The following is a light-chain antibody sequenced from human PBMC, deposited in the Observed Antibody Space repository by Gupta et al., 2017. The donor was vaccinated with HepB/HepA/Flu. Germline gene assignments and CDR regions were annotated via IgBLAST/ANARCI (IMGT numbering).Light chain of an antibody. Sequence: DIVMTQSPDSLPLSLLERPTINCKSSQSMLYGSDNKNYLAWYQQKPGQPPRLLIYWASTREFGVPDRFSGSGSGTDFTLTITSLQAEDVAVYYCQQDYSSPRTFGQGTKVEIK. CDR3: QQDYSSPRT. V-gene: IGKV4-1*01. J-gene: IGKJ1*01. CDR1: QSMLYGSDNKNY. CDR2: WAS.